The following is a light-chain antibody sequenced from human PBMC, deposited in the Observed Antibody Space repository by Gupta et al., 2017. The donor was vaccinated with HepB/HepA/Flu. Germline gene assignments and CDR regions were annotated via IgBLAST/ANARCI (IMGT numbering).Light chain of an antibody. CDR3: SSFAGSNNLV. CDR2: EVN. Sequence: QSALTQPPSASGSPGQSVTLTCTGTSSDKYVTWYQQHPGKAPKLIIYEVNKWPSGVPDRFSGSKSGNTASLTVSGLQTEDEADYYCSSFAGSNNLVFGGGTKLTV. CDR1: SSDKY. J-gene: IGLJ2*01. V-gene: IGLV2-8*01.